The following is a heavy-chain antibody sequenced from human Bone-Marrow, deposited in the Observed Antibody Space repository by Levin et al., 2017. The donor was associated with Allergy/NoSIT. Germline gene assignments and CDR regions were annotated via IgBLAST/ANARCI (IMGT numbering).Heavy chain of an antibody. CDR1: GGSISSYY. CDR3: AREYGSYAFDI. D-gene: IGHD3-10*01. V-gene: IGHV4-59*01. Sequence: SQTLSLTCTVSGGSISSYYWSWLRQPPGKGLEWIGYIFDSGSTNYNPSLKSRVTISVDTSKNQFSLKLSSVTAADTAVYYCAREYGSYAFDIWGQGTMVTVSS. J-gene: IGHJ3*02. CDR2: IFDSGST.